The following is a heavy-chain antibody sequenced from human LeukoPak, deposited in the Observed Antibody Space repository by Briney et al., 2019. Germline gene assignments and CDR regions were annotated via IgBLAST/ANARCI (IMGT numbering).Heavy chain of an antibody. V-gene: IGHV1-46*01. CDR1: EDTFTYYH. CDR2: VYATGGTT. J-gene: IGHJ4*02. Sequence: GASVKVSCKASEDTFTYYHIHWVRQAPGQGVEWMGAVYATGGTTINTQNFQGRVTMTRDTSPGTVYMELSRLRFEDTAMYYCATEAPRSYYFDYWGQGILVTVSS. CDR3: ATEAPRSYYFDY.